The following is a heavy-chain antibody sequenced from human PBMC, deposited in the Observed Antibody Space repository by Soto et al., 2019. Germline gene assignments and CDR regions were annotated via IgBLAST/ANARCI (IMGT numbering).Heavy chain of an antibody. J-gene: IGHJ4*02. CDR2: IYWDDDK. CDR1: GFSLSTSAVG. CDR3: AHRLKGIAVAGTPFDY. D-gene: IGHD6-19*01. V-gene: IGHV2-5*02. Sequence: QITLKESGPTLVKPTQTLTLTCTFSGFSLSTSAVGVGWIRQPPGKGLEWLAIIYWDDDKRYSPSLKSRLSITKDTSKNQVVLTLTNMDPVDTATYYCAHRLKGIAVAGTPFDYWGQGTLVTVSS.